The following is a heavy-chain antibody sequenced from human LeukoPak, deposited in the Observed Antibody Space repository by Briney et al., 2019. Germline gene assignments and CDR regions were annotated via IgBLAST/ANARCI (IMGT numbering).Heavy chain of an antibody. Sequence: GGSLRLSCAASGFTFSSYSMNWVRQGPGKGLEWFSSISSSSSYIYYADSVKGRFTISRDNAKNSLYLQMNSLRAEDTALSYCAREGPQAVPADYWGQGTLVTVSS. CDR3: AREGPQAVPADY. CDR2: ISSSSSYI. D-gene: IGHD2-2*01. V-gene: IGHV3-21*01. J-gene: IGHJ4*02. CDR1: GFTFSSYS.